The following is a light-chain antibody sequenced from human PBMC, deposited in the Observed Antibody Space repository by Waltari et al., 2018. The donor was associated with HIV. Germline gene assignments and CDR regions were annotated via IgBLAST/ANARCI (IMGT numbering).Light chain of an antibody. J-gene: IGLJ2*01. V-gene: IGLV2-14*01. Sequence: QSALTQPASVSGYPRRSITISGAGTSGDAGADNEVSWYQQHPGKAPKLMIYAVSNRPSGVSNRFSGSHSGNTASLTISGLQAEDEADYYCSSYTPSSSTLPFGGGTKLTVL. CDR2: AVS. CDR1: SGDAGADNE. CDR3: SSYTPSSSTLP.